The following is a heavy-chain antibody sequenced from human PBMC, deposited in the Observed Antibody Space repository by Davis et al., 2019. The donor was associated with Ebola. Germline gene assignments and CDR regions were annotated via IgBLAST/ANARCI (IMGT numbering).Heavy chain of an antibody. J-gene: IGHJ3*02. D-gene: IGHD1-26*01. Sequence: SVKVSCKASGGTFSSYAISWVRQAPGQGLEWMGGIIPIFGTANYAQKFQGRVTITADESTSTAYMELSSLRSEDTAVYYCARGHVGATGRGAFDIWGQGTMVTVSS. CDR2: IIPIFGTA. V-gene: IGHV1-69*13. CDR1: GGTFSSYA. CDR3: ARGHVGATGRGAFDI.